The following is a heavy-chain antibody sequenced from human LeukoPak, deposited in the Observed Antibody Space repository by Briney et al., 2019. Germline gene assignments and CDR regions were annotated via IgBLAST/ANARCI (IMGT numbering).Heavy chain of an antibody. CDR3: ARTREFHLYDLLTGQPNGGSNVYYYMDV. D-gene: IGHD3-9*01. Sequence: ASVTVSCKASEYTFTDYYIHWVRQAPGQGLQWMGWINPKIGDSDYAQEFEARVTMTRDTSISTAYMELSSLTSDDTAVYYCARTREFHLYDLLTGQPNGGSNVYYYMDVWGKGTTVTVSS. CDR1: EYTFTDYY. CDR2: INPKIGDS. V-gene: IGHV1-2*02. J-gene: IGHJ6*03.